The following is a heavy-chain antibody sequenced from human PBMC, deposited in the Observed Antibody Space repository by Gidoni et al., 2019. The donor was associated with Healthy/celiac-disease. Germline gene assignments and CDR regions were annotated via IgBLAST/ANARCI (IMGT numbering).Heavy chain of an antibody. CDR3: AKVPTVRGVNPFDY. V-gene: IGHV3-23*01. Sequence: EVQLLESGGGLVQPGGSLRLSCAASGFTFSSYAIRWVRQAPGKGLEWVSAISGSGGSTYYADSVKGRFTISRDNSKNTLYLQMNSLRAEDTAVYYCAKVPTVRGVNPFDYWGQGTLVTVSS. D-gene: IGHD3-10*01. J-gene: IGHJ4*02. CDR2: ISGSGGST. CDR1: GFTFSSYA.